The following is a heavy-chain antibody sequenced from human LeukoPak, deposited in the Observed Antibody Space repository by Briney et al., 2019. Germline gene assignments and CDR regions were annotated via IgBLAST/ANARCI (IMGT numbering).Heavy chain of an antibody. J-gene: IGHJ6*02. V-gene: IGHV3-21*01. CDR2: ISSSSSYI. Sequence: PGGSLRLSCAASGFTFSSYSMNWVRQAPGKGLEWVSSISSSSSYIYYADSVKGRFTISRDNAKNTLYLQMNSLRAEDTAVYYCARESTSITMVRGVKSRGGMDVWGQGTTVTVSS. D-gene: IGHD3-10*01. CDR1: GFTFSSYS. CDR3: ARESTSITMVRGVKSRGGMDV.